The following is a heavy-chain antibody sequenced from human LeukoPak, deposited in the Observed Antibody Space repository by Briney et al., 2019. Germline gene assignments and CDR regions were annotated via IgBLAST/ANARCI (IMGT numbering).Heavy chain of an antibody. J-gene: IGHJ4*02. CDR1: GFTVSSNY. V-gene: IGHV3-53*01. Sequence: GGSMRLSCAASGFTVSSNYMSWVRQAPGRWLEWVSAIYSVGSTYYADSVTGCFTISRDNSKNTLDLQMNSLRAEDTAVYYCARGLLFGELFSYWGQGTLVTVSS. CDR3: ARGLLFGELFSY. D-gene: IGHD3-10*02. CDR2: IYSVGST.